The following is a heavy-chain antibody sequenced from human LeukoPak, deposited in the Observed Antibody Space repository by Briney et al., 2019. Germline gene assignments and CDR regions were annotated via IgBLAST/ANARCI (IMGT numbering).Heavy chain of an antibody. D-gene: IGHD4-17*01. CDR1: GFTFSSYA. CDR3: AKGYGDSRTYGMDI. J-gene: IGHJ6*02. Sequence: GGSLRLSCAASGFTFSSYAMRWVRQAPGQGLEWVSGLSGSGGSTYYADSVKGRFTISRDNSKTTVYLQMNSLRAEDTAVYYCAKGYGDSRTYGMDIWGQGATVTVSS. V-gene: IGHV3-23*01. CDR2: LSGSGGST.